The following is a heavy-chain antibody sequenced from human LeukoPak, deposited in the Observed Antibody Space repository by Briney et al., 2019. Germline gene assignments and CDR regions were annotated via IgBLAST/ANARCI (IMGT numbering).Heavy chain of an antibody. V-gene: IGHV4-59*01. CDR1: GGSISSYY. J-gene: IGHJ6*03. Sequence: SETLSLTCTVSGGSISSYYWSWIRQPPGKGLEWIGYIYYSGSTNYSPSLKSRVTISVDTSKNQFSLRLSSVTAADTAVYYCAREVTTPNLYYYYYYYMDVWGKGTTVTVSS. CDR3: AREVTTPNLYYYYYYYMDV. CDR2: IYYSGST. D-gene: IGHD4-17*01.